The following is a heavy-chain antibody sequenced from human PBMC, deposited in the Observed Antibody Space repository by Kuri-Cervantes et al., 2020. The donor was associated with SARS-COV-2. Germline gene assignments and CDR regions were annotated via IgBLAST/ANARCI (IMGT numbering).Heavy chain of an antibody. V-gene: IGHV3-23*01. D-gene: IGHD3-3*01. CDR3: VRVRVEWELLDAFDV. CDR1: GFTFGDHA. Sequence: GESLKISCAASGFTFGDHAMVWVRQAPGKGLEWVSAISGPGGSTYYADSVKDRFTISRDNSKNTLNLQMSSLRPEDTAVYYCVRVRVEWELLDAFDVWGQGTRVT. CDR2: ISGPGGST. J-gene: IGHJ3*01.